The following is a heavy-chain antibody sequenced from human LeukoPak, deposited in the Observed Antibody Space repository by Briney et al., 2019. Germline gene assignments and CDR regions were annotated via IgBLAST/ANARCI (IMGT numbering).Heavy chain of an antibody. CDR1: GFTFSSYG. D-gene: IGHD3-9*01. CDR3: ARDNTIRGGNAFDI. J-gene: IGHJ3*02. V-gene: IGHV3-NL1*01. Sequence: GGSLRLSCAASGFTFSSYGMHWVRQAPGKGLEWVAVIYSGGSTNYADSVKGRFTISRDNSKNTLYLQMNSLRAEDTAVYYCARDNTIRGGNAFDIWGQGTMVTVSS. CDR2: IYSGGST.